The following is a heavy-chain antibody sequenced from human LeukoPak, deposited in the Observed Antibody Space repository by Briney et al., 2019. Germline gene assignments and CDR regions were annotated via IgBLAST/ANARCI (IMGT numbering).Heavy chain of an antibody. CDR3: IRYFAY. Sequence: GGSLKLSCAASGFTFSSYAMHWVRQAPGKGLEWVAVISYDGSNKYYADSVKGRFTISRDNSKNTLYLQMNSLRAEDTAVYYCIRYFAYWGQGTLVTVSS. CDR2: ISYDGSNK. CDR1: GFTFSSYA. V-gene: IGHV3-30*04. J-gene: IGHJ4*02.